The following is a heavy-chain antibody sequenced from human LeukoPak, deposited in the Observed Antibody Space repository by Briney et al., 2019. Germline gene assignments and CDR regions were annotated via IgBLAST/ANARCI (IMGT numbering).Heavy chain of an antibody. J-gene: IGHJ6*03. CDR1: GFTFSSHD. CDR3: AKVVIGFYYMDV. Sequence: GGSLRLSCAASGFTFSSHDVHWVRQAPGKGLEGVAVMWFDGSNQLYADSVKGRFTVCRDNSKNTLYLQMNSLRVEDTAVYYCAKVVIGFYYMDVWGKGTTVTVSS. D-gene: IGHD3-10*01. CDR2: MWFDGSNQ. V-gene: IGHV3-33*03.